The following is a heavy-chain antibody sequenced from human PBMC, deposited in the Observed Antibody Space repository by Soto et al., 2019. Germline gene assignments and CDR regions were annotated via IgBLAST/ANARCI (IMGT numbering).Heavy chain of an antibody. D-gene: IGHD2-15*01. Sequence: GASVKVSCKASGYTFTSYGISWVRQAPGQGLEWMGWISAYNGNTNYAQKLQGRVTMTRDTSTSTVYMELSSLRSEDTAVYYCARQYCSGGSCYTLDYWGQGTLVTVPQ. CDR1: GYTFTSYG. CDR3: ARQYCSGGSCYTLDY. CDR2: ISAYNGNT. V-gene: IGHV1-18*01. J-gene: IGHJ4*02.